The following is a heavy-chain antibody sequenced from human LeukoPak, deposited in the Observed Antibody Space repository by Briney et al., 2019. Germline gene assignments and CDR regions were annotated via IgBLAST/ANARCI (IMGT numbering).Heavy chain of an antibody. Sequence: GGSLRLSCAASGFTFSSYAMSWVRQAPGKGLEWVSVISGSGGSTYYADSVMGRFTISRDNSKNTLYLQMNSLRAEDTAVYYCAKGSLGYCSSTSCYPDIDYWGQGTLVTVSS. CDR2: ISGSGGST. CDR1: GFTFSSYA. V-gene: IGHV3-23*01. CDR3: AKGSLGYCSSTSCYPDIDY. J-gene: IGHJ4*02. D-gene: IGHD2-2*01.